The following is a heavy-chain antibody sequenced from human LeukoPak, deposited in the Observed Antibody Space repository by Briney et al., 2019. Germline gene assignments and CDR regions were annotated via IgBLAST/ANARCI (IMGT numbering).Heavy chain of an antibody. CDR2: IIPILGIA. J-gene: IGHJ4*02. D-gene: IGHD6-6*01. CDR3: ARGAAARPIDY. Sequence: SVKVSCKASGGTFSSYAISWVRQAPGQGLEWMGRIIPILGIANYAQKFQGRVTITADKSTSTAYMELSSLRSEDTAVYYCARGAAARPIDYWGQGTLVTVSS. CDR1: GGTFSSYA. V-gene: IGHV1-69*04.